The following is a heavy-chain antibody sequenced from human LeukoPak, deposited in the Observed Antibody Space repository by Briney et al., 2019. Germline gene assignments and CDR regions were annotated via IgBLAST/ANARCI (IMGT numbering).Heavy chain of an antibody. CDR1: GFTFDDYG. J-gene: IGHJ4*02. Sequence: PGGSLRLSCAASGFTFDDYGMSWVRQAPGKGLEWVSGINWNGGSTGYADSVKGRFTISRDNAKNSLYLRMNSLRAEDTVLYYCARDWEYCGGDCYWDYWGQGTLVTVSS. CDR2: INWNGGST. CDR3: ARDWEYCGGDCYWDY. D-gene: IGHD2-21*02. V-gene: IGHV3-20*04.